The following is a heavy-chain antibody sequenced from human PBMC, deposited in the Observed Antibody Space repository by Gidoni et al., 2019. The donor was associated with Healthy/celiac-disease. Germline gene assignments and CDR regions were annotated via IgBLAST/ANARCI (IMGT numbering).Heavy chain of an antibody. Sequence: QVQLQQWGAGLLKPSETLSLTCAVYGGSFSGYYWSWIRQPPGKGLEWIGEINHSGSTNYNPSLKSRVTISVDTSKNQFSLKLSSVTAADTAVYYCARTRPSGSDYWGQGTLVTVSS. V-gene: IGHV4-34*01. D-gene: IGHD3-3*01. CDR3: ARTRPSGSDY. J-gene: IGHJ4*02. CDR1: GGSFSGYY. CDR2: INHSGST.